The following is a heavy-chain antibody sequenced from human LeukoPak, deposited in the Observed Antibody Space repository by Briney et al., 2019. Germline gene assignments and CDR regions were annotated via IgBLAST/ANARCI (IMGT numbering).Heavy chain of an antibody. V-gene: IGHV4-34*01. CDR3: AFGPLSGSYDRREY. D-gene: IGHD1-26*01. Sequence: SETLSLTCAVYGGSFSGYYWSWIRQPPGKGLEWIGDIYHSGSTNYNPSLKSRVTISVDKSKNQFSLKLSSVTAADTAVYYCAFGPLSGSYDRREYWGQGTLVTVSS. J-gene: IGHJ4*02. CDR1: GGSFSGYY. CDR2: IYHSGST.